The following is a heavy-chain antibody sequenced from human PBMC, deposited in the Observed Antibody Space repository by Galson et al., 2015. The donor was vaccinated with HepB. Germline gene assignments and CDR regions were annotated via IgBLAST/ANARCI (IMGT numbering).Heavy chain of an antibody. D-gene: IGHD3-9*01. J-gene: IGHJ4*02. CDR3: ARSPGHFDWSLGDY. CDR2: IYYSGST. CDR1: GGSISSSSYY. Sequence: SETLSLTCTVSGGSISSSSYYWGWIRQPPGKGLEWIGSIYYSGSTYYNPSLKSRVTISVDTSKNQFSLKLSSVTAADTAVYYCARSPGHFDWSLGDYWGQGTLVTVSS. V-gene: IGHV4-39*01.